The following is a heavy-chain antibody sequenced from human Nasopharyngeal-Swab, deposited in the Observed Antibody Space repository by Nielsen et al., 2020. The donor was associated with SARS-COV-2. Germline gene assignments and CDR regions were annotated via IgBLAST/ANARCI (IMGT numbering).Heavy chain of an antibody. V-gene: IGHV3-23*01. CDR2: ISGSGGST. J-gene: IGHJ4*02. CDR3: AKSKIMITFGGARDYFDY. CDR1: GFTFSSYA. Sequence: GESLNISCAASGFTFSSYAMSWVRQAPGKGLEWVSAISGSGGSTYHADSEKGRFTISRDNSKNALYLQMNSLRAEDTAVYYCAKSKIMITFGGARDYFDYWGQGTLVTVSS. D-gene: IGHD3-16*01.